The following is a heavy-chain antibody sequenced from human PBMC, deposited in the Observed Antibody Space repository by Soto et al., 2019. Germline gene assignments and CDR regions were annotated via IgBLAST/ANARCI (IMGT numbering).Heavy chain of an antibody. Sequence: GSLRLSCAASGFTFSSYGMHWVRQAPGKGLEWVAVIWYDGSNKYYADSVKGRFTISRDNSKNTLYLQMNSLRAEDTAVYYCARDWGPSGYDPRRGLYYYYGMDVWGQGTTVTVSS. CDR1: GFTFSSYG. D-gene: IGHD5-12*01. J-gene: IGHJ6*02. CDR2: IWYDGSNK. V-gene: IGHV3-33*01. CDR3: ARDWGPSGYDPRRGLYYYYGMDV.